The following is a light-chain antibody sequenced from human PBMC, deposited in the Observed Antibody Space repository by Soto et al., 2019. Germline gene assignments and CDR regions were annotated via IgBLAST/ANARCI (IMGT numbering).Light chain of an antibody. CDR2: RND. Sequence: QLVLTQPPSASGTPGQRVTISCSGSSFNIGNNYVYWYQHLPGTAPKLLIYRNDQRPSGVPDRFSGSKSGTSASLAISGLRSEDEADYYCAAWDDSLSGRVFGGGTKLTVL. V-gene: IGLV1-47*01. CDR3: AAWDDSLSGRV. CDR1: SFNIGNNY. J-gene: IGLJ3*02.